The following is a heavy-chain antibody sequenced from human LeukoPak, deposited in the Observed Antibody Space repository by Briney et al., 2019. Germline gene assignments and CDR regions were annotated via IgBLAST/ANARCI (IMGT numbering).Heavy chain of an antibody. Sequence: GGSLRVSCAASGFTFSSYSMNWVRQAPGNGLEWVSSISSSSSYIYYADSVKGRFTISRDNAKNSLYLQMNSLRAEDTAVYYCARSGEVLLWFGESSDGLTIFDYWGQGTLVTVSS. D-gene: IGHD3-10*01. CDR3: ARSGEVLLWFGESSDGLTIFDY. J-gene: IGHJ4*02. V-gene: IGHV3-21*01. CDR2: ISSSSSYI. CDR1: GFTFSSYS.